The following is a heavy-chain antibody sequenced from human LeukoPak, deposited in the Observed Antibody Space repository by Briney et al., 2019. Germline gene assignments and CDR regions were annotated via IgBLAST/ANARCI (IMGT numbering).Heavy chain of an antibody. CDR3: ARARPFCSSTSCYKGGNWFDP. Sequence: ASVKVSCKASGYTFTGYYMHWVRQAPGQGLEWMGWINPNSGGTNYAQKFQGRVTMTRDTSISTAYMELSRLRSDDTAVYYCARARPFCSSTSCYKGGNWFDPWGQGTLSPSPQ. D-gene: IGHD2-2*02. CDR2: INPNSGGT. J-gene: IGHJ5*02. CDR1: GYTFTGYY. V-gene: IGHV1-2*02.